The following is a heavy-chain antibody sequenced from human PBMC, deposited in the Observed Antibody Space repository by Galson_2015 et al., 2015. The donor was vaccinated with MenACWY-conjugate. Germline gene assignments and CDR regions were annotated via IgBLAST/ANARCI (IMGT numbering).Heavy chain of an antibody. CDR2: IKQDGSAT. D-gene: IGHD2-21*01. Sequence: SLRLSCAAPGFTISSYWMTWVRQAPGKGLEWVANIKQDGSATYYVDSVKGRFTISRDNAKNSLYLQASSLRVEDTAVYYCTRQPESYSHGMDVWGQGTTVTVSS. CDR1: GFTISSYW. V-gene: IGHV3-7*03. J-gene: IGHJ6*02. CDR3: TRQPESYSHGMDV.